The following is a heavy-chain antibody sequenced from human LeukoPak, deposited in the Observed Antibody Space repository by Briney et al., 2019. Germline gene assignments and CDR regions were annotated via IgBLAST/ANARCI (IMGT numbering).Heavy chain of an antibody. D-gene: IGHD5/OR15-5a*01. CDR3: ARVSVFGY. CDR2: ISYDGSNK. V-gene: IGHV3-30-3*01. CDR1: GFTFSSYA. Sequence: GRSLRLSCAASGFTFSSYAMHWVRQAPGKGLEWVAVISYDGSNKYYADSVKGRFTISRDNSKNTLYLQMNSLRAEDTAVYYCARVSVFGYWGQGTLVTVSS. J-gene: IGHJ4*02.